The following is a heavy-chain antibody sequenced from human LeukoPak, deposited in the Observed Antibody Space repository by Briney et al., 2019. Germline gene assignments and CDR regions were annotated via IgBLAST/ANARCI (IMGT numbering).Heavy chain of an antibody. CDR1: GFTFTTYW. J-gene: IGHJ4*02. V-gene: IGHV3-30*18. CDR3: AKVRGGRTARLAPLEY. D-gene: IGHD3-16*01. CDR2: MSYDGSNK. Sequence: GGSLTPSCAASGFTFTTYWMSWVRQAPGKGLEWVAVMSYDGSNKYYADSVKGRFTISRDNSENTLYLQMNSLRTEDTAVYYCAKVRGGRTARLAPLEYWGQGTLVTVSS.